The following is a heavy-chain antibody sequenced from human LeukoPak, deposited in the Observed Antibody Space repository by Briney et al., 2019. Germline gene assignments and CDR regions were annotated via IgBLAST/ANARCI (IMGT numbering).Heavy chain of an antibody. CDR2: INAGNGNT. J-gene: IGHJ5*02. CDR1: GYTFTNYA. Sequence: ASVKVSCKASGYTFTNYAMHWVRQAPGQRLEWMGWINAGNGNTQYSQEFQGRVTMTKDTSTHTGYMELSSLRSDDTAVYYCTLQRISFLNYFDPWGQGTLVTVSS. D-gene: IGHD2/OR15-2a*01. CDR3: TLQRISFLNYFDP. V-gene: IGHV1-3*01.